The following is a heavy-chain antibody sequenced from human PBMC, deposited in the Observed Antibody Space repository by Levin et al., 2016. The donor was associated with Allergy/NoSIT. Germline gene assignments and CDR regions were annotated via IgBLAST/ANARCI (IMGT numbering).Heavy chain of an antibody. J-gene: IGHJ5*02. D-gene: IGHD1-26*01. CDR2: IYSGGST. Sequence: GESLKISCAASGFTVSSNYMSWVRQAPGKGLEWVSVIYSGGSTYYADSVKGRFTISRDNSKNTLYLQMNSLRAEDTAVYYCARGEWELAPFDPWGQGTLVTVSS. V-gene: IGHV3-53*01. CDR3: ARGEWELAPFDP. CDR1: GFTVSSNY.